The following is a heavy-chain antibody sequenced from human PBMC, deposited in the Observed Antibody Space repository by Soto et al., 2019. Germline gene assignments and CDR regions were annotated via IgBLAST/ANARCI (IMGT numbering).Heavy chain of an antibody. CDR2: IYYSGST. V-gene: IGHV4-30-4*01. CDR3: ARGYSESSDYFLGSPIFDY. J-gene: IGHJ4*02. CDR1: GGSIRSAGYY. D-gene: IGHD3-22*01. Sequence: SETLSLTCIVSGGSIRSAGYYWSWIRQHPGKGLEWIGCIYYSGSTYYNPSLKSRLSLSAHTPKNDFSLTLSSVTAADTAVYYWARGYSESSDYFLGSPIFDYWGQGSMLTVSS.